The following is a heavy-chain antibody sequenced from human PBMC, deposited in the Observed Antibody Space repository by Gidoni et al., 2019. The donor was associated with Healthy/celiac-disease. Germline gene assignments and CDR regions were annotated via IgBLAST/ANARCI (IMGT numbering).Heavy chain of an antibody. CDR3: AREGYCSGGSCPYYYYYGMDV. CDR2: ISSSGSPI. CDR1: GFTFSSYE. V-gene: IGHV3-48*03. Sequence: EVQLVESGGGLVQPGGSLRLSCAASGFTFSSYEMNWVRQAPGKGLEWVSYISSSGSPIYYVDSVKGRFTISRDNAKNSLYLQMNSLRAEDTAVYYCAREGYCSGGSCPYYYYYGMDVWGQGTTVTVSS. D-gene: IGHD2-15*01. J-gene: IGHJ6*02.